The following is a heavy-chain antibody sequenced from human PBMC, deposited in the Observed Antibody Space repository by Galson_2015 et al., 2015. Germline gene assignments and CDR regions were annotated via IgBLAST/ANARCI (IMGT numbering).Heavy chain of an antibody. CDR1: GFTFSSYP. D-gene: IGHD1-26*01. CDR2: ISSSSATI. V-gene: IGHV3-48*02. Sequence: SLRLSCAASGFTFSSYPISWVRQAPGKGLEWVSYISSSSATIYYADSVKGRFTISRDNAKNSLYLQMNSLRDEDTAVYYRARDPWRGSYKVFYFDYWGQGTLVTVSS. J-gene: IGHJ4*02. CDR3: ARDPWRGSYKVFYFDY.